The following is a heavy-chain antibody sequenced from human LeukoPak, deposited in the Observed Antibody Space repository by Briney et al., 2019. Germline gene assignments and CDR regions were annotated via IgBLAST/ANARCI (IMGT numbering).Heavy chain of an antibody. CDR2: ISAYNGNT. CDR3: ARVSVWLAFDY. J-gene: IGHJ4*02. D-gene: IGHD6-19*01. V-gene: IGHV1-18*04. CDR1: GYTFTSYG. Sequence: ASVKVSCKAPGYTFTSYGIRWGRQAPGQGLGWMGWISAYNGNTNYAQKLQGRVTMTTDTSTSTAYMELRSLRSDYTAVYYWARVSVWLAFDYCGQGTLVTVSS.